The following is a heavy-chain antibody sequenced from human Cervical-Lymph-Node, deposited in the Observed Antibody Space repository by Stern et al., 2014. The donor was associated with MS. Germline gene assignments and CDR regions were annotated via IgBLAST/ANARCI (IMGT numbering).Heavy chain of an antibody. V-gene: IGHV3-30*18. CDR2: ISYDGSNQ. Sequence: DQLVESGGGVVQPGTSLTLTCGASGFSFGNHAMHWVRQAPGKGLQWVAVISYDGSNQGYTDSVKGRFTISRDNSKSTLSLEMKSLSSEDTAVYYCAKHYGSESPYGMDVWGRGTTVTVSS. D-gene: IGHD3-10*01. CDR1: GFSFGNHA. J-gene: IGHJ6*02. CDR3: AKHYGSESPYGMDV.